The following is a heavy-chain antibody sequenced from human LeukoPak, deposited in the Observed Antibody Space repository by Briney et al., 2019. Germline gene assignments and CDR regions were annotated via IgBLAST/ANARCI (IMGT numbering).Heavy chain of an antibody. D-gene: IGHD6-13*01. J-gene: IGHJ4*02. CDR2: ISGSDVNT. CDR1: GFPFSSYA. Sequence: GGSLRLSCAASGFPFSSYAMNWVRQAPGKGREGVSVISGSDVNTYYADSVTGRFTISRDNSKNTLYLQMNSLRAEDTAVYYCAKSFGPVIAAAGTGADWGQGILVTVSS. V-gene: IGHV3-23*01. CDR3: AKSFGPVIAAAGTGAD.